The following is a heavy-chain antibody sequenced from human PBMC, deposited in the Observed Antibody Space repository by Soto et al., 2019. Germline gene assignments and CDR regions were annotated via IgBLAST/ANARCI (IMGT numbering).Heavy chain of an antibody. CDR3: ARDQDDYVWGSYRSFDP. D-gene: IGHD3-16*02. CDR1: GFTFSSYS. Sequence: GGSLRLSCAASGFTFSSYSMNWVRQAPGKGLEWVSYISSSSTIYYADSVKGRFTISRDNAKNSLYLQMNSLRAEDTAVYYCARDQDDYVWGSYRSFDPWGQGTLVTVSS. CDR2: ISSSSTI. V-gene: IGHV3-48*04. J-gene: IGHJ5*02.